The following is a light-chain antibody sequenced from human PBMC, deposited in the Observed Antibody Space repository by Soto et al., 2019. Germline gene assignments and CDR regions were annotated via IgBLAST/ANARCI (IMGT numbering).Light chain of an antibody. J-gene: IGLJ3*02. Sequence: QSALTQPASVSGSPGQSITISCNGTSSDVGGYNYVSWYQHHPGKAPKLMIYDVSNRPSGVSNRFSGSKSGNTASLTISGLQAEDEADYYCSSYTSSLNGVFGGGTKLTVL. CDR1: SSDVGGYNY. CDR3: SSYTSSLNGV. CDR2: DVS. V-gene: IGLV2-14*03.